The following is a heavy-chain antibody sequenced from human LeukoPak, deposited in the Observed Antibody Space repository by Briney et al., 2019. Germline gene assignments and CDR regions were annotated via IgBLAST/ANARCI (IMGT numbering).Heavy chain of an antibody. CDR3: ARRAGALYYYDTSGPFDH. Sequence: GGSLRLSCAASGFSVSNNYMSWVRQAPGQGLEWASVIYTGGSTHYADSVKGRFIISRDNSKNTVYLQMNSLRADDTAVYFCARRAGALYYYDTSGPFDHWGRGTLVTVSS. J-gene: IGHJ4*02. V-gene: IGHV3-53*01. D-gene: IGHD3-22*01. CDR2: IYTGGST. CDR1: GFSVSNNY.